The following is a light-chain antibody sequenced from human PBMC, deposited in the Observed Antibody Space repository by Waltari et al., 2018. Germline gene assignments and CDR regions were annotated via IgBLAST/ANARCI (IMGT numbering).Light chain of an antibody. J-gene: IGKJ4*01. CDR3: HQRSDWPLT. CDR2: DTS. Sequence: EIVLTQSPSTLSLSPGERATLSCRASQYISTYLAWYQQKPGQAPRLLIYDTSKRATGIPARFSGSRYGTGFTLTISSLEPEDFAVYYCHQRSDWPLTFGGGTKVEV. V-gene: IGKV3-11*01. CDR1: QYISTY.